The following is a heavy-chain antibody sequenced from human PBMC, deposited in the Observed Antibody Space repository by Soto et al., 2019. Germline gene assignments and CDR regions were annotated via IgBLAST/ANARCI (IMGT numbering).Heavy chain of an antibody. V-gene: IGHV3-30*03. Sequence: QVQLVESGGGVVQPGRSLRLSCAVSGFTVSTYGMHWVRQAPGKGLEWVAVISRDGGTKYYADSVKGRFTISSDNSRDTVFLEMNSLRGDDMAVYYCSGEVASGYWGQGTLVTVSS. CDR1: GFTVSTYG. CDR2: ISRDGGTK. D-gene: IGHD2-21*01. CDR3: SGEVASGY. J-gene: IGHJ4*02.